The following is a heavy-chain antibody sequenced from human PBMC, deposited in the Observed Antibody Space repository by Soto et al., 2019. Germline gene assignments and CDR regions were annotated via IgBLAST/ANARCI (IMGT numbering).Heavy chain of an antibody. J-gene: IGHJ4*02. CDR3: AKDPNNWNPGPLDY. CDR1: GFTFSSYA. Sequence: GESLKISCAVSGFTFSSYAMSWVRQAPGKGLEWVSAISGSGGSTYYADSVKGRFTISRDNSKNTLYLQMNSLRAEDTAVYYCAKDPNNWNPGPLDYWGQGTLVTVSS. V-gene: IGHV3-23*01. D-gene: IGHD1-20*01. CDR2: ISGSGGST.